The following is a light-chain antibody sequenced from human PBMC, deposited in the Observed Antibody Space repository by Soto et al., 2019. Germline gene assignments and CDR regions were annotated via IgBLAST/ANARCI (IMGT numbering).Light chain of an antibody. CDR2: HAS. V-gene: IGKV1-5*01. Sequence: DIQMTQSPSTLPASVGDRVTITCRASQSISNWLDWYPQTPGTAPKLLIYHASTLESGVPSRFSGSGAGTEFTRTINRLQPEDFAVYYCQQYGSLIGTFGQGTRLEI. J-gene: IGKJ5*01. CDR3: QQYGSLIGT. CDR1: QSISNW.